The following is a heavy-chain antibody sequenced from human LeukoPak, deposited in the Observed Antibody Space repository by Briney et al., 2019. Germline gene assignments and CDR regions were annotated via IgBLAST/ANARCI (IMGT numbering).Heavy chain of an antibody. V-gene: IGHV1-69*13. CDR3: ARGPYCSSTSCYPFDY. CDR1: GGTFSSYA. Sequence: ASVTVSCKASGGTFSSYAISWVRQAPGQGLEWMGGIIPIFGTANYAQKFQGRVTITADESTSTAYMELSSLRSEDTAVYYCARGPYCSSTSCYPFDYWGQGTLVTVSS. D-gene: IGHD2-2*01. J-gene: IGHJ4*02. CDR2: IIPIFGTA.